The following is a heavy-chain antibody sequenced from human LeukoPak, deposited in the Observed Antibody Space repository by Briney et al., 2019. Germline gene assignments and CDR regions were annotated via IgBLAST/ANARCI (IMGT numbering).Heavy chain of an antibody. CDR2: IYTSGST. Sequence: SETLSLTCTVSGGSISSYYWSWIRQPAGKGLEWIGRIYTSGSTNYNPSLKSRVTMSVDTSKNQFSLKLSSVTAADTAVYYCARDSPDFWSGYGDAFDICGQGTLVTVSS. J-gene: IGHJ3*02. CDR1: GGSISSYY. V-gene: IGHV4-4*07. D-gene: IGHD3-3*01. CDR3: ARDSPDFWSGYGDAFDI.